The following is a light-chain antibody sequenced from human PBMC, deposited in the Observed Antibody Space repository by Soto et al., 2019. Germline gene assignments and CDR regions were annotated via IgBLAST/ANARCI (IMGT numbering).Light chain of an antibody. J-gene: IGKJ1*01. CDR3: KQYNSYSPWT. V-gene: IGKV1-5*03. CDR2: KAS. Sequence: DIPITQSPSTLSASVGDRVTVTCRASQSIDNWLAWYQQKPGKAPKLLIYKASTLESGVPSRFSGSGSGTDFTLRESVLQPDDFATDGSKQYNSYSPWTFGQGTKVDIK. CDR1: QSIDNW.